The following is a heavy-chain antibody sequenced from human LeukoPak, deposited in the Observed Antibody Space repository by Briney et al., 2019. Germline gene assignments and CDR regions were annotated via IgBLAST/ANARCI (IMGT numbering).Heavy chain of an antibody. Sequence: GGSLRLSCAASGFTFSSYAMSWVRQAPGKGLEWVSAISGSGGSTYYADSVKGRFTISRDNSKNTLYLQMNSLRAEDTAVYYCAKDSTWIQLWFVGYYFDYWGQGALVTVSS. CDR2: ISGSGGST. D-gene: IGHD5-18*01. CDR1: GFTFSSYA. J-gene: IGHJ4*02. CDR3: AKDSTWIQLWFVGYYFDY. V-gene: IGHV3-23*01.